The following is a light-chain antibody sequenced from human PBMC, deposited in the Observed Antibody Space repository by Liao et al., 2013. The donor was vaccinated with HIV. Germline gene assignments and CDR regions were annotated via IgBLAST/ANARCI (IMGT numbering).Light chain of an antibody. CDR2: YDT. J-gene: IGLJ2*01. V-gene: IGLV3-21*04. CDR3: QVWDSSSDHL. Sequence: SYVLTQPPSVSVAPGKTARITCGGNNIGSKSVHWYQQKPGQAPVLVIYYDTDRPSGIPERFSGSNSGNTATLTIDRVEAGDEADYYCQVWDSSSDHLFGGGTKLTVL. CDR1: NIGSKS.